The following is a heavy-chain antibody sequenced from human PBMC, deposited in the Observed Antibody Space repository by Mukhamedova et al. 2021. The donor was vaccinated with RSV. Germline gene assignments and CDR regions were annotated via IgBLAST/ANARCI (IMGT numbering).Heavy chain of an antibody. CDR3: ARDRRGMVSYFDY. Sequence: GLEWVAVISYDGSNKYYADSVKGRFTISRDNSKNTLYLQMNSLRAEDTAVYYCARDRRGMVSYFDYWGQGTLVTVSS. CDR2: ISYDGSNK. D-gene: IGHD5-18*01. J-gene: IGHJ4*02. V-gene: IGHV3-30*04.